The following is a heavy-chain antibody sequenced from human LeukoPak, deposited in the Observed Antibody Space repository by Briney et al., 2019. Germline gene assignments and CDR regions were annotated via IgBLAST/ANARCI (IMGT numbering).Heavy chain of an antibody. CDR2: IYYSGST. CDR3: ARGLGATLY. CDR1: GGSIRSGDFY. D-gene: IGHD1-26*01. Sequence: PSETLSLTCTVSGGSIRSGDFYWSWIRQPPGKGLEWIGYIYYSGSTNYNPSLKSRVTISVDTSKNQFSLKLSSVTAADTAVYYCARGLGATLYWGQGTLVTVSS. V-gene: IGHV4-30-4*01. J-gene: IGHJ4*02.